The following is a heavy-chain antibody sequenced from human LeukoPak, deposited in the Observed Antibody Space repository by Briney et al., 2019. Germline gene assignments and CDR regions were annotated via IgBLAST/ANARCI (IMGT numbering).Heavy chain of an antibody. CDR3: AKSMTLQWRGFFDL. D-gene: IGHD6-19*01. CDR1: GFTFSTYA. Sequence: GGSLRLSCAASGFTFSTYAMSWVRQAPGKGLEWVSTISDSGANTYYADSVRRRFTISRDNSKNTLYLQKNSLRADDTAIYYCAKSMTLQWRGFFDLWGRGTHVTVSS. J-gene: IGHJ2*01. CDR2: ISDSGANT. V-gene: IGHV3-23*01.